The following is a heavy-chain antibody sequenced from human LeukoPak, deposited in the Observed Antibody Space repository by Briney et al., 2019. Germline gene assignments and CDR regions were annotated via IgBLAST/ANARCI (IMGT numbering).Heavy chain of an antibody. D-gene: IGHD3-22*01. J-gene: IGHJ3*02. CDR2: IIPIYHRT. CDR1: GGTFRNFA. Sequence: VASVKVSCKASGGTFRNFAINWMRQAPGQGLEWMGRIIPIYHRTNYAQKFQGRLTITTDESTRAAYMELSSLKSDDTAEYFCARDIPGSSGYFNDAFDIWGQGTLVTVSS. V-gene: IGHV1-69*05. CDR3: ARDIPGSSGYFNDAFDI.